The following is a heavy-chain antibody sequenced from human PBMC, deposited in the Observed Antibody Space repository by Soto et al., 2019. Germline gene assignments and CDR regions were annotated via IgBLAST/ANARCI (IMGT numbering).Heavy chain of an antibody. CDR1: GFTFSNYW. CDR2: INSDASST. V-gene: IGHV3-74*01. CDR3: ARNPYSAYDPSYISYMDV. D-gene: IGHD5-12*01. Sequence: GGSLRLSCAASGFTFSNYWMHWVRQAPGKGLLWVSHINSDASSTRYADSVKGRFTLSRDNAKNTLYLQMNSLRAEDTAVYYCARNPYSAYDPSYISYMDVWGKGTTVTVSS. J-gene: IGHJ6*03.